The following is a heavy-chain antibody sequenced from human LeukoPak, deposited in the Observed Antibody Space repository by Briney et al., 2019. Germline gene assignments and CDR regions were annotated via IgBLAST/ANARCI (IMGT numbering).Heavy chain of an antibody. J-gene: IGHJ5*02. CDR1: GFTFSNYG. CDR2: ISYDGNDE. Sequence: GGSLRLSCVASGFTFSNYGMHWVRQAPGKGLEWVTTISYDGNDEYYADSVKGRFTISRDNSKNTLYLQMNSLRVEDTAVYYCVRDRVLEWSGWFDPWGQGTLVTVSS. D-gene: IGHD3-3*01. V-gene: IGHV3-30*03. CDR3: VRDRVLEWSGWFDP.